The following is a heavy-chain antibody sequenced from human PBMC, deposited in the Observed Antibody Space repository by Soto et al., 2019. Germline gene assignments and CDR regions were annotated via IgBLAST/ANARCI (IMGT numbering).Heavy chain of an antibody. CDR3: ARAHCGGDCYSGVDY. V-gene: IGHV1-2*04. CDR2: INPNSGGT. Sequence: ASVKVSCKTSGYTFTDANYGITWVRQAPGQGLEWMGWINPNSGGTNYAQKFQGWVTMTRDTSISTAYMELSRLRSDDTAVYYCARAHCGGDCYSGVDYWGQGTLVTVSS. CDR1: GYTFTDAN. D-gene: IGHD2-21*02. J-gene: IGHJ4*02.